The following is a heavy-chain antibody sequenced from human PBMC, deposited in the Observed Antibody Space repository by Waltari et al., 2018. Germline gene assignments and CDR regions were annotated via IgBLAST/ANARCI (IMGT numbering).Heavy chain of an antibody. CDR3: ARDDSSSYWYFDL. Sequence: QVQLQESGPGLVKPSDTLSLTFAVSGYSISSGYYWGWLRQPPGKGLVWIGSIYHSGSTYYNPSLKSRVTIAVDTSKNQFSLKLSSVTAADTAVYYCARDDSSSYWYFDLWGRGTLVTVSS. J-gene: IGHJ2*01. CDR2: IYHSGST. CDR1: GYSISSGYY. D-gene: IGHD6-6*01. V-gene: IGHV4-38-2*02.